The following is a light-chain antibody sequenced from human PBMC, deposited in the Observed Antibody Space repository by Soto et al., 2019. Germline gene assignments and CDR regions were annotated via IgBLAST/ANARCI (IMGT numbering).Light chain of an antibody. CDR1: SSDVGSYNY. CDR3: CSYAGSYTLYV. V-gene: IGLV2-11*01. J-gene: IGLJ1*01. Sequence: QSVLMQLRSVSGSPGQSVTISCTGTSSDVGSYNYVSWYQQHPGKAPKLMIYDVSKRPSGVPDRFSGSKSGNTASLTISGLQAEDEADYYCCSYAGSYTLYVFGTGTKVTVL. CDR2: DVS.